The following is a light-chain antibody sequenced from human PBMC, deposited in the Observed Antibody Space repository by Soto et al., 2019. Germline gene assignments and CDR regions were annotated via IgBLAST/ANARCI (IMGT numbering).Light chain of an antibody. CDR1: NSNIGSNA. CDR3: AAWDDSFKGVV. Sequence: QSVLTQPPSASGTPGQGVAISCSGSNSNIGSNAVNWYQQLPGTAPKRLISGNNQRPSGVPDRFSGSKSGTSAFLAISGLQSEDEADYYCAAWDDSFKGVVFGGGTKLT. CDR2: GNN. J-gene: IGLJ2*01. V-gene: IGLV1-44*01.